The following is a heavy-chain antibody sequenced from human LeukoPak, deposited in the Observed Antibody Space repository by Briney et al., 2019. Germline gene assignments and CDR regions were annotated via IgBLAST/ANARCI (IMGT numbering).Heavy chain of an antibody. CDR2: IRYDGSNK. D-gene: IGHD3-3*01. J-gene: IGHJ4*02. CDR1: GFTFSSYG. Sequence: GGSLRLSCAASGFTFSSYGMHWVRQAPGKGLEWVAFIRYDGSNKYYADSVKGRFTISRDNSKNTLYLQMNSLRAEDTAVYYCAKDGDSSQGRYSDLNYWGQETLVTVSS. V-gene: IGHV3-30*02. CDR3: AKDGDSSQGRYSDLNY.